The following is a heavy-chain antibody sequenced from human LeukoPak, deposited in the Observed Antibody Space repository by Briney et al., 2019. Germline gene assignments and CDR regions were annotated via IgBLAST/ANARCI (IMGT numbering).Heavy chain of an antibody. CDR1: GGTFSSYA. D-gene: IGHD2-8*01. J-gene: IGHJ6*02. CDR3: ARDGCTNGVCYADYYYGMDV. CDR2: IIPIFGTA. Sequence: GASVKVSCKASGGTFSSYAISWVRQAPGQGLEWMGGIIPIFGTANYAQKFQGRVTITADESTSTAYMELSSLRSEDTAVYYCARDGCTNGVCYADYYYGMDVWGQGTTVTVSS. V-gene: IGHV1-69*13.